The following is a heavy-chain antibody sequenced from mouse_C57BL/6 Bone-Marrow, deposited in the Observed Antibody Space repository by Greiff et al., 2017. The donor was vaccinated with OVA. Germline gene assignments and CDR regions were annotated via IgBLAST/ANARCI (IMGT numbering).Heavy chain of an antibody. D-gene: IGHD2-2*01. J-gene: IGHJ4*01. Sequence: VQLQQPGAELVKPGASVKMSCKASGYTFPSYWITWVKQRPGQGLEWIGDIYPGSGSTNYNEKFKSKATLTVDTSSSTAYMQLSSLTSEDSAVYDCAKTDGYDSAMDYWGQGTSVTVSS. CDR2: IYPGSGST. V-gene: IGHV1-55*01. CDR1: GYTFPSYW. CDR3: AKTDGYDSAMDY.